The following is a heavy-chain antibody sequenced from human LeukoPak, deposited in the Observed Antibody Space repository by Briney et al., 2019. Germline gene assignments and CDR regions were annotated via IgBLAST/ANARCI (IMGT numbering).Heavy chain of an antibody. D-gene: IGHD5-18*01. CDR2: INHSGST. Sequence: SETLSLTCAVYGGSFSGYYWSWIRQPPGKGLEWIGEINHSGSTNYNPSLKSRVTISVDTSKNQFSLKLSSVTAADTAVYYCARAQRGYSYGSFDYWAREPWSPSPQ. V-gene: IGHV4-34*01. CDR1: GGSFSGYY. CDR3: ARAQRGYSYGSFDY. J-gene: IGHJ4*02.